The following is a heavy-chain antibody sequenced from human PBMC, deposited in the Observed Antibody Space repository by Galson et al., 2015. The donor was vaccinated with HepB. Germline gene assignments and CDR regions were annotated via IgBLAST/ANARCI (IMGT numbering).Heavy chain of an antibody. Sequence: SVKVSCKVSGYTLTELSMHWVRQAPGKGLEWMGWINPNSGGTNYAQKFQGWVTMTRDTSISTAYMELSRLRSDDTAVYYCARAGNTDNLIAHGMDVWGQGTTVTVSS. D-gene: IGHD2/OR15-2a*01. V-gene: IGHV1-2*04. J-gene: IGHJ6*02. CDR3: ARAGNTDNLIAHGMDV. CDR1: GYTLTELS. CDR2: INPNSGGT.